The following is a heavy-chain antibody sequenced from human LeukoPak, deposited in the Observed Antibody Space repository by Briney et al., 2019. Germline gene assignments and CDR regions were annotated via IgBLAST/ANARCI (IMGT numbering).Heavy chain of an antibody. CDR3: ARGRGIVVPKPWV. CDR1: GFTFSSYA. J-gene: IGHJ4*02. Sequence: GSLRPSCAASGFTFSSYAMSWVRQAPGKGLEWVSAISGSGGSTHYADSVKGRFTISRDNSKNTLYLQMNSLRAEDTAVYYCARGRGIVVPKPWVWGQGTLVTVSS. D-gene: IGHD3-22*01. V-gene: IGHV3-23*01. CDR2: ISGSGGST.